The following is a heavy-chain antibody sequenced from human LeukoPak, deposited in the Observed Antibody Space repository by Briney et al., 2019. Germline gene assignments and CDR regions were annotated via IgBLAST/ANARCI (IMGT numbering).Heavy chain of an antibody. J-gene: IGHJ4*02. CDR3: AKGSLYSGYENFDY. V-gene: IGHV3-23*01. CDR2: ISGSGGST. D-gene: IGHD5-12*01. Sequence: GGSLRLSCAVSGFTFSSYAMSWVRQAPGKGLEWVSAISGSGGSTYYADSVKGRFTISRDNSKNTLYLQMNSLRAEDTAVYYCAKGSLYSGYENFDYWGQGTLVTVSS. CDR1: GFTFSSYA.